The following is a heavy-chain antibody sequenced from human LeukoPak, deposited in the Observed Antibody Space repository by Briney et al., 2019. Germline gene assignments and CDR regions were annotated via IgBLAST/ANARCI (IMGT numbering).Heavy chain of an antibody. V-gene: IGHV4-59*01. Sequence: SETLSLTCTVSGGSISSYYWSWIRQPPGKGLEWIGYIYYSGSTNYNPSLKSRGTISVDTSKNQFSLKLSSVTAADTAVYYCARTSSDNSLDPWGQGTLVTVSS. CDR3: ARTSSDNSLDP. CDR2: IYYSGST. CDR1: GGSISSYY. J-gene: IGHJ5*02.